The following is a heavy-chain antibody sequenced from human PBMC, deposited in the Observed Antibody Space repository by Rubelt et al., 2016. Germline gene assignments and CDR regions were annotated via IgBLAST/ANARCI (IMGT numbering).Heavy chain of an antibody. D-gene: IGHD3-10*01. CDR3: ARDPLPVRGVIMTPTH. Sequence: QVQLVQSGAEVKKPGASVKVSCKASGYTFTSYGISWVRQAPGQGLEWMGWISAYNGNKNYAQNIQGRVTMTTDTSTSTAYMELRSLRSDDTAVYYCARDPLPVRGVIMTPTHWGQGTLVTVSS. CDR1: GYTFTSYG. J-gene: IGHJ4*02. CDR2: ISAYNGNK. V-gene: IGHV1-18*01.